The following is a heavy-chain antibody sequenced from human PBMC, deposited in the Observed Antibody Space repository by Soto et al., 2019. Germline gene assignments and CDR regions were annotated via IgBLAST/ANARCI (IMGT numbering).Heavy chain of an antibody. J-gene: IGHJ5*02. V-gene: IGHV4-4*07. CDR1: GASISGLY. CDR3: VRDGTKTLRDWFDP. Sequence: PSETLSLTYTVSGASISGLYWSWIRKSAGKGLEWIGRIYATGTTDYNPSLKSRVMMSVDTSKKQFSLKLRSVTAADTAVYYCVRDGTKTLRDWFDPWGQG. D-gene: IGHD1-1*01. CDR2: IYATGTT.